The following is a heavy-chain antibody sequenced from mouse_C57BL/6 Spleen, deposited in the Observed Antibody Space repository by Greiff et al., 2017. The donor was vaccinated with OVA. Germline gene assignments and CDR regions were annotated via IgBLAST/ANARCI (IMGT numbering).Heavy chain of an antibody. D-gene: IGHD1-1*01. V-gene: IGHV1-82*01. CDR1: GYAFSSSW. CDR2: IYPGDGDT. J-gene: IGHJ3*01. Sequence: QVQLQQSGPELVKPGASVKISCKASGYAFSSSWMNWVKQRPGKGLEWIGRIYPGDGDTNYNGKFKGKATLTADKSSSTAYMQLSSLTSEDSAVYFCASHYYGSSEAYWGQGTLVTVSA. CDR3: ASHYYGSSEAY.